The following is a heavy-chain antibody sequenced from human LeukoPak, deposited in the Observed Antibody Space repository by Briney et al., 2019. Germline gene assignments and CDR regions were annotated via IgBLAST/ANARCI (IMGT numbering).Heavy chain of an antibody. J-gene: IGHJ4*02. CDR2: IYYSGTT. D-gene: IGHD2-2*01. Sequence: SETLSLTCTVSGGLISISTYYWGWVRQPPGKGLEWIGSIYYSGTTHYNPSLKSRVTIAVDTSKNQFSLKLISVTAADTAVYYCASVIPAAKFDYWGQGILVTVSS. V-gene: IGHV4-39*01. CDR3: ASVIPAAKFDY. CDR1: GGLISISTYY.